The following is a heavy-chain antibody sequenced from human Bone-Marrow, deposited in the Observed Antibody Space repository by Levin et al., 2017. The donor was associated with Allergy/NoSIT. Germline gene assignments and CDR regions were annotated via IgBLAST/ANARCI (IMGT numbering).Heavy chain of an antibody. J-gene: IGHJ4*02. V-gene: IGHV1-8*01. CDR3: SIAIRYQLLNEY. Sequence: ASVKVSCKTSGYTFINYDITWVRQAAGQGLEWMGWMNPNSGNTGYAQKFRGRVSMTSDSSITTAYIELSSLLSDDTAVFYCSIAIRYQLLNEYWGQGTLVTVSS. CDR2: MNPNSGNT. CDR1: GYTFINYD. D-gene: IGHD2-2*01.